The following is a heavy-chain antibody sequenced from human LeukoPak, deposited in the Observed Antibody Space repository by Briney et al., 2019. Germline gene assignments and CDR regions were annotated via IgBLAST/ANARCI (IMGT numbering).Heavy chain of an antibody. CDR3: AKGLVLRGYSGYDYFDY. CDR1: GFTFSSYA. V-gene: IGHV3-23*01. Sequence: KTGGSPRLSCAASGFTFSSYAMSWVRQAPGKGLEWVSAISGSGGSTYYADSVKGRFTISRDNSKNTLYLQMNSLRAEDTAVYYCAKGLVLRGYSGYDYFDYWGQGTLVTVSS. J-gene: IGHJ4*02. CDR2: ISGSGGST. D-gene: IGHD5-12*01.